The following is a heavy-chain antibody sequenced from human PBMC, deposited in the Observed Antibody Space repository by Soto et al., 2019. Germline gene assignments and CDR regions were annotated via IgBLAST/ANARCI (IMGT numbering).Heavy chain of an antibody. J-gene: IGHJ4*02. V-gene: IGHV4-31*03. CDR1: DGSISSGSYY. D-gene: IGHD3-22*01. Sequence: QVQLQESGPGLVKPSQTLSLTCTVSDGSISSGSYYWTWVRQHPGKGLEWIGYIYYSGSTYYNPSLKSRVTISVDTSKTQFSLKLSSVTAADTAVYYCARDSSGYGILDCWGQGTLVTVSS. CDR3: ARDSSGYGILDC. CDR2: IYYSGST.